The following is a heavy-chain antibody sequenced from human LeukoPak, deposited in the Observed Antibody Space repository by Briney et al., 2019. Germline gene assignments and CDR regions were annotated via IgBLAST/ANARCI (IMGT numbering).Heavy chain of an antibody. J-gene: IGHJ4*02. V-gene: IGHV3-48*03. D-gene: IGHD6-19*01. CDR3: ARGPLIAVSGTGY. Sequence: GGSLRLSCAASGFTFSSYEMNWVRQAPGKGLEWVSYISAMGNTIYYADSVKGRFTMSRDNAKNSLFLQMDSLRADDTAVYHCARGPLIAVSGTGYWGQGTLVTLSS. CDR2: ISAMGNTI. CDR1: GFTFSSYE.